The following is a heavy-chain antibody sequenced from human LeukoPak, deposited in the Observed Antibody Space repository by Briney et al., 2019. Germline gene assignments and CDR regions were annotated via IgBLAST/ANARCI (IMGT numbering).Heavy chain of an antibody. CDR1: GYTFTGYY. V-gene: IGHV1-2*02. D-gene: IGHD3-3*01. CDR3: ARMPPNDFWPKTYYFDY. CDR2: INPNSGGT. J-gene: IGHJ4*02. Sequence: ASVKVSCKASGYTFTGYYMHWVRQAPGQGPEWMGWINPNSGGTNYAQKFQGRVTMTRDTSISTAYMELSRLRSDDTAVYYCARMPPNDFWPKTYYFDYWGQGTPVTVSS.